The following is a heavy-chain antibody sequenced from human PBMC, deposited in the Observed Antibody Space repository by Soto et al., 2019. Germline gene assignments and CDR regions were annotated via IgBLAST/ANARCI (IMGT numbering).Heavy chain of an antibody. CDR3: ATDDYGIFPY. J-gene: IGHJ4*02. CDR2: IDPRSGGT. CDR1: GYPFTTYY. Sequence: HVQLVQSGTEVQKPGASVRVSCMVSGYPFTTYYIHWVRQAPGQGLEWMGWIDPRSGGTVYEQKFQGRVTMTRDTSISTVYIDLSALTSDDTALYSCATDDYGIFPYWGQGSLVTVSS. V-gene: IGHV1-2*02. D-gene: IGHD3-10*01.